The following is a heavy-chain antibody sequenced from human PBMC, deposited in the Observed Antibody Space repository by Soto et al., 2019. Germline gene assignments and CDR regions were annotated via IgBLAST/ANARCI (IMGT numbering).Heavy chain of an antibody. CDR3: ASILWFGEINAS. D-gene: IGHD3-10*01. V-gene: IGHV3-21*01. J-gene: IGHJ5*02. Sequence: EVQLVESGGGLVKPGGSLRLSCAASGFTFSSYSMNWVRQAPGKGLEWVSSISSSSSYIYYADSVKGRFTISRDNAKNSLYRKMNSLRAEDTAVYSCASILWFGEINASWGQGTLSPSPQ. CDR2: ISSSSSYI. CDR1: GFTFSSYS.